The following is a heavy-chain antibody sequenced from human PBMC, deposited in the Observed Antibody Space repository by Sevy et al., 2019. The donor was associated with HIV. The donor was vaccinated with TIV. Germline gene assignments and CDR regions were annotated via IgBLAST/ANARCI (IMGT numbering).Heavy chain of an antibody. CDR1: GFTFSNYW. J-gene: IGHJ4*02. V-gene: IGHV3-74*01. Sequence: GGSLRLSCATSGFTFSNYWMHWVRLLPGKGLEWVSRITRDGSRTSYADSVKGRFTISRDNATNTLHLEMISLRAADSALYYCVRDSLGYTYGYASVWGQGSPVTVSS. CDR3: VRDSLGYTYGYASV. D-gene: IGHD5-18*01. CDR2: ITRDGSRT.